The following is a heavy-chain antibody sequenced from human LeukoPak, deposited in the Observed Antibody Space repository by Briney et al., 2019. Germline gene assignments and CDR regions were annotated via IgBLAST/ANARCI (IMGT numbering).Heavy chain of an antibody. CDR1: GFTFDDYA. Sequence: GGSLRLSCAASGFTFDDYAMHWVRQAPGKGLEWVSGISWNSGSIGYADSVKGRFTISRDSAKNSLYLQMNSLRAEDTALYYCAKGTGYDILTGYNFDYWGQGTLVTVSS. D-gene: IGHD3-9*01. J-gene: IGHJ4*02. V-gene: IGHV3-9*01. CDR2: ISWNSGSI. CDR3: AKGTGYDILTGYNFDY.